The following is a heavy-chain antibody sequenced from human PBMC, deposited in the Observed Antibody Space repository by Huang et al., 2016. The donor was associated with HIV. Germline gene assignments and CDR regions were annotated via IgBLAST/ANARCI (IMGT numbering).Heavy chain of an antibody. CDR1: GFTFRSYW. V-gene: IGHV3-7*01. CDR2: INQDGRER. J-gene: IGHJ4*02. CDR3: TRGFRAKPGDY. Sequence: EVDLVQSGGGLVQPGRSLRLSCVGSGFTFRSYWMNWVRQPPGRGLELVANINQDGRERFYVDSVRGRFAISRDNANDSLSLQLNSLKGEDSAIYFCTRGFRAKPGDYWGQGSLVTVSS.